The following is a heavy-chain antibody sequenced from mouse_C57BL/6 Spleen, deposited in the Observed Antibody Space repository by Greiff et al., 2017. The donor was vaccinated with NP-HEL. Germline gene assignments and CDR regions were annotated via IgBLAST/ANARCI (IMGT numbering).Heavy chain of an antibody. D-gene: IGHD1-1*01. CDR2: INPGSGGT. V-gene: IGHV1-54*01. CDR1: GYAFTNYL. Sequence: VKLQESGAELVRPGTSVKVSCKASGYAFTNYLIEWVKQRPGQGLEWIGVINPGSGGTNYNEKFKGKATLTADKSSSTAYMQLSSLTSEDSAVYFCARSTTDYAMDYWGQGTSVTVSS. CDR3: ARSTTDYAMDY. J-gene: IGHJ4*01.